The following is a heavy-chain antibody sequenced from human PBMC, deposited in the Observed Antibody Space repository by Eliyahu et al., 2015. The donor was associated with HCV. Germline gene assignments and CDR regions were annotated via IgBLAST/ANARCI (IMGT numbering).Heavy chain of an antibody. Sequence: QVQLQXWGAGLLKPSETLSLTCAVYGGSFXGYYWSWIRQPPGKGLEWIGEINHSGSTNYNPSLKSRVTISVDTSNNHFSLRLSSVTAADTAIYYCARVDCTSTSCPYYFDYWGQGTLVTVTS. D-gene: IGHD2-2*01. CDR2: INHSGST. V-gene: IGHV4-34*01. CDR3: ARVDCTSTSCPYYFDY. CDR1: GGSFXGYY. J-gene: IGHJ4*02.